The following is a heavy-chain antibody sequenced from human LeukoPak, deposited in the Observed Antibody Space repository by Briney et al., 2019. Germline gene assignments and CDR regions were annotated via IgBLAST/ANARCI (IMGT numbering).Heavy chain of an antibody. CDR2: IIPILGIA. J-gene: IGHJ4*02. D-gene: IGHD6-6*01. V-gene: IGHV1-69*04. Sequence: GSSVKVSCKASGGTFSSYAISWVRQAPGQGLEWMGRIIPILGIANYAQKFQGRVTITADKSTSTAYMELSSLRSEDTAVYYCARGRRSSLSPADYWGQGTLVTVSS. CDR1: GGTFSSYA. CDR3: ARGRRSSLSPADY.